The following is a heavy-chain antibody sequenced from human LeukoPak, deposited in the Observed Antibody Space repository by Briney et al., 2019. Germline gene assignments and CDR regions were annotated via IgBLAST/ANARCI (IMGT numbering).Heavy chain of an antibody. CDR1: GGSFSGYY. Sequence: PSETLSLTCAVYGGSFSGYYWSWIRQPPGKGLEWIGEINHSGSTNYNPSLKSRVTISVDTSKNQFSLKLSSVTAADTAVYYCAGRGRAGNFDYWGQGTLVTVSS. CDR2: INHSGST. D-gene: IGHD6-13*01. J-gene: IGHJ4*02. V-gene: IGHV4-34*01. CDR3: AGRGRAGNFDY.